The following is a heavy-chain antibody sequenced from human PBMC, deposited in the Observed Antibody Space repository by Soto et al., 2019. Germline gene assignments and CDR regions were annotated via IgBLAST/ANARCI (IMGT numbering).Heavy chain of an antibody. J-gene: IGHJ5*02. Sequence: EVQLVDSGGGLVQPGGSLRLSGVASGFHFSSYWMSWVRQAPGKGLEWVANIKEDGSDKYYVDSVKGRFTVSRDNAKNSLYLQMNSLRVEDTAVYYCVVVSVAGSWGQGTLVTVSS. D-gene: IGHD6-19*01. CDR1: GFHFSSYW. CDR2: IKEDGSDK. V-gene: IGHV3-7*01. CDR3: VVVSVAGS.